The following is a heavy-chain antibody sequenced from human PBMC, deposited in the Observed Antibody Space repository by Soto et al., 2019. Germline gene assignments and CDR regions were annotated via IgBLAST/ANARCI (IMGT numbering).Heavy chain of an antibody. V-gene: IGHV3-53*01. CDR3: AGPAVCITGTTGPGPCDYHRIDV. J-gene: IGHJ6*02. CDR1: WFTVSSNY. Sequence: VGSLRLSCAASWFTVSSNYMSWVRQAPGKGLEWVSVIYSGGSTYYADSVKGRFTISRDNSKNTLYLQMNSLRAEDTAVYYCAGPAVCITGTTGPGPCDYHRIDVWGRGTTVTVSS. CDR2: IYSGGST. D-gene: IGHD1-20*01.